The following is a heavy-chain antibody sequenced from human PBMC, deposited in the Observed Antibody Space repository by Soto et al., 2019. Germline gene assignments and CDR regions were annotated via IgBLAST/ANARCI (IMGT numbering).Heavy chain of an antibody. CDR1: GGSISSSNW. CDR3: ARVSLGIAVAGTRTDAFDI. V-gene: IGHV4-4*02. CDR2: IYHSGST. J-gene: IGHJ3*02. D-gene: IGHD6-19*01. Sequence: QVQLQESGPGLVKPSGTLSLTCAVSGGSISSSNWWSWVRQPPGKGLEWIGEIYHSGSTNYNPSLKSRVTISVDKSNNQFSLKLSSVTAADTAVYYCARVSLGIAVAGTRTDAFDIWGQGTMVTVSS.